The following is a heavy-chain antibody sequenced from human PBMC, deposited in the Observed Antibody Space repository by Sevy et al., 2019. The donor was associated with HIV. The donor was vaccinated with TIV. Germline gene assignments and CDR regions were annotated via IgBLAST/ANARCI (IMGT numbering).Heavy chain of an antibody. CDR1: GFTFSTYW. D-gene: IGHD1-26*01. CDR2: INQDGSEK. Sequence: GGSLRLSCAASGFTFSTYWMTWVRQAPGKGLEWVANINQDGSEKYYVDSVKGRFNISRDNAKNSLYLQMNSLRAEDTVVYYCARSGGWRDCFDIWGQGTMVTVSS. J-gene: IGHJ3*02. V-gene: IGHV3-7*01. CDR3: ARSGGWRDCFDI.